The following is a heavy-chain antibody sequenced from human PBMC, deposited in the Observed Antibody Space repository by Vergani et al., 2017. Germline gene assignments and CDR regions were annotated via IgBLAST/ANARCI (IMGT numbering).Heavy chain of an antibody. CDR3: VKEKIDLGSYFFDS. D-gene: IGHD2/OR15-2a*01. J-gene: IGHJ4*01. Sequence: QVQLQESGPGLVKPSQTLSLTCTVSGGSISSDSYYWTWIRQPPGKGLEWIGYIYDSGDTKYNPSLKSRVTMSLDTSKNQFSLNLYSVTAADTAIYYCVKEKIDLGSYFFDSWGHGILVTVSS. V-gene: IGHV4-61*01. CDR1: GGSISSDSYY. CDR2: IYDSGDT.